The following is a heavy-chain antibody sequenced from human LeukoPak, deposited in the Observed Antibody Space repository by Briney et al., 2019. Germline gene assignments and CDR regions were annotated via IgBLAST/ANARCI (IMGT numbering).Heavy chain of an antibody. CDR1: GGTFTSYA. J-gene: IGHJ6*02. Sequence: SVKVSCKASGGTFTSYAISWVRQAPGQGLEWMGRIIPILGIANYAQKFQGRVTITADKSTSTAYMELSSLRSEDTAVYYCARVDVDYYGMDVWGQGTTVTVSS. CDR3: ARVDVDYYGMDV. V-gene: IGHV1-69*04. D-gene: IGHD3/OR15-3a*01. CDR2: IIPILGIA.